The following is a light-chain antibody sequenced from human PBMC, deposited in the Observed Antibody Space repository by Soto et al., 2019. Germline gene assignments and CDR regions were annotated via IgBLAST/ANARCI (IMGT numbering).Light chain of an antibody. CDR3: QQYGKT. J-gene: IGKJ1*01. Sequence: EIVLTQSPGTLSLSPGERATLSCRASQSVSSSYLARYQQKPGQAPRLLIYGASSSATGIPDRFSGSGSGTVFTITISREEPEDFEVYYYQQYGKTFGQGTKVEIK. CDR2: GAS. CDR1: QSVSSSY. V-gene: IGKV3-20*01.